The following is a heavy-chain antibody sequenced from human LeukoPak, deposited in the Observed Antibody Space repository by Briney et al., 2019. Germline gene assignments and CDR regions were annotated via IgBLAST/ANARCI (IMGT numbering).Heavy chain of an antibody. CDR1: GGSVSSSDYY. CDR2: VYHTGTT. V-gene: IGHV4-39*02. Sequence: SETLSLTCTVSGGSVSSSDYYWTWVRQTPGKGLEWMGSVYHTGTTYYTSSLNSRLTISVDTSKSLFSLRLRSVTAADTAMYYCARLTRCSTICYFDYWGQGILVTVSS. J-gene: IGHJ4*02. D-gene: IGHD3-9*01. CDR3: ARLTRCSTICYFDY.